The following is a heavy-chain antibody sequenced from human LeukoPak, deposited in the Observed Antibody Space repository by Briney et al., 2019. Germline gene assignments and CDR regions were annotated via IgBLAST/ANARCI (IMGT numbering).Heavy chain of an antibody. CDR2: ISSSSSYI. Sequence: TGGSLRLSCAASGFTFSSYSMNWVRQAPGKGLEWVSSISSSSSYIYYADSVKGRFTISRDNAKNSLSPQMNSLRAEDTAVYYCARDMQQLGEPFDYWGQGTLVTVSS. D-gene: IGHD6-13*01. CDR3: ARDMQQLGEPFDY. J-gene: IGHJ4*02. CDR1: GFTFSSYS. V-gene: IGHV3-21*01.